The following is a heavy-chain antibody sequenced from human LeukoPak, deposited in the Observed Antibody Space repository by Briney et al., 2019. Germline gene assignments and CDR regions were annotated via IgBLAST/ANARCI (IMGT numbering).Heavy chain of an antibody. CDR2: ISGSGGST. J-gene: IGHJ4*02. CDR1: GFTFSSYA. D-gene: IGHD3-22*01. CDR3: AADTYYYDSSGYSFDC. Sequence: GGSLRLSCAASGFTFSSYAMSWVRQAPGKGLEWVSAISGSGGSTYYADSVKGRFTISRDNSKNTLYLQTNSLRAEDTAVYYCAADTYYYDSSGYSFDCWGQGTLVTVSS. V-gene: IGHV3-23*01.